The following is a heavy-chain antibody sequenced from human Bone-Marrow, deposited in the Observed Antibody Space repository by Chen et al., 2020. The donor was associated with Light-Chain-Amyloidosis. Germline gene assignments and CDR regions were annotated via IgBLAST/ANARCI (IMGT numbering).Heavy chain of an antibody. V-gene: IGHV4-31*03. CDR1: VDSIRSGVYY. CDR3: ARSQSCGGDCYLTYYYYGLDV. D-gene: IGHD2-21*02. J-gene: IGHJ6*02. Sequence: QVQLQESAPGLVKPPQTLSLTSTVSVDSIRSGVYYWSWNGQHPGKGREWIGYIHYSGGTYYNPSLKSRVTISIDTSKNQFSLKLSSATAADTAVYYCARSQSCGGDCYLTYYYYGLDVWGQGTTVTVSS. CDR2: IHYSGGT.